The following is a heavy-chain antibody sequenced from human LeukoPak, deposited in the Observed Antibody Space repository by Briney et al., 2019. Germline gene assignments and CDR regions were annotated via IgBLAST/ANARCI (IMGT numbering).Heavy chain of an antibody. CDR1: GFRFNDHA. V-gene: IGHV3-30*04. CDR2: ISFDGTNK. CDR3: AGDFGEYQPVDY. D-gene: IGHD2/OR15-2a*01. J-gene: IGHJ4*02. Sequence: PGGSLRLSCEASGFRFNDHAMHWVRQAPGKGLEWVAVISFDGTNKYYADAVNGRFTISRVNSKNTVFLQMESLRREDTAVYFCAGDFGEYQPVDYWGQGTLVTVSS.